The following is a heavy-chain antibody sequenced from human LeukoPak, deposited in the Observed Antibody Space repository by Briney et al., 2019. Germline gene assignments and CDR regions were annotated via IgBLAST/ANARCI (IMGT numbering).Heavy chain of an antibody. D-gene: IGHD3-3*01. CDR2: IIPILGIA. CDR1: GGAFSSYT. Sequence: SVKVSCKGSGGAFSSYTVSWVRHGPGQGLEWMGRIIPILGIANYAQKFQGRVTITADKSTSTAYMELSSLRSEDTAVYYCARDHDGPITIQSDYWGQGTLVTVSS. V-gene: IGHV1-69*04. CDR3: ARDHDGPITIQSDY. J-gene: IGHJ4*02.